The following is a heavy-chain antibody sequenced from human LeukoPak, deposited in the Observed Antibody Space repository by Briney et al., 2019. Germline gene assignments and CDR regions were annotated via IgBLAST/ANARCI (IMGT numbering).Heavy chain of an antibody. D-gene: IGHD3-10*02. CDR1: GFRFNTYW. V-gene: IGHV3-48*04. J-gene: IGHJ6*04. CDR2: ISSSGSTI. CDR3: AELGITMIGGV. Sequence: GGSLRLSCAASGFRFNTYWMSWVRQAPGKGLEWVSYISSSGSTIYYADSVKGRFTISRDNAKNSLYLQMNSLRAEDTAVYYCAELGITMIGGVWGKGTTVTISS.